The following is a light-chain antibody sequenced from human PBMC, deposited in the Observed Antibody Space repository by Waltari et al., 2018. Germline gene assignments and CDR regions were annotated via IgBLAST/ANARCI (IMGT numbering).Light chain of an antibody. CDR1: TSGEKY. CDR2: QDS. J-gene: IGLJ2*01. V-gene: IGLV3-1*01. CDR3: QAWDSSHVV. Sequence: SYELTQPPSLSVSPGQTASITCSGNTSGEKYACWYQQKPGQSPVLVISQDSKRPSGIPERFSGSNSGNTATLTISGTQAMDEADYYCQAWDSSHVVFGGGTKLTVL.